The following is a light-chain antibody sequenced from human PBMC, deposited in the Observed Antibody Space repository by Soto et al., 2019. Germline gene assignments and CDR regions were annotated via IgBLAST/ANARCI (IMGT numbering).Light chain of an antibody. V-gene: IGKV1-5*01. J-gene: IGKJ3*01. CDR2: DAS. CDR3: QQYNSFVFT. Sequence: DIQMTQSPSTLSASVGDRVTITCRASQSISSWLAWYQQKPGKAPKLLIYDASSLESGVPSRFSGSGSGTEFTLTFSSLQPDDFASYYCQQYNSFVFTFGPGTKVDIK. CDR1: QSISSW.